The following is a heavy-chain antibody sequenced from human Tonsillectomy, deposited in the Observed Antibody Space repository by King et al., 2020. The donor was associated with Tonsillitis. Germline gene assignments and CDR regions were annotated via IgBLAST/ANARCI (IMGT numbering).Heavy chain of an antibody. CDR2: IYSGGNT. CDR1: GFTVSSNY. J-gene: IGHJ4*02. Sequence: VQLVESGGGLVQPGGSLRLSCAASGFTVSSNYMSWVRQAPGKGLEWVSVIYSGGNTYYADSVKGRFTISRDNSKNTLYLQMNNLRAEDTAVYYCARAGASPQFDYWGQGTLVTVSS. D-gene: IGHD4/OR15-4a*01. CDR3: ARAGASPQFDY. V-gene: IGHV3-66*01.